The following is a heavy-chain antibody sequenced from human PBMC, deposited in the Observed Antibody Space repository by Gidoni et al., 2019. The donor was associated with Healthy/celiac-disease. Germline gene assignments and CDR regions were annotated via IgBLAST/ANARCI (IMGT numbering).Heavy chain of an antibody. CDR1: GFTFSSYS. V-gene: IGHV3-48*04. Sequence: EVQLVESGGGLVQPGGSLRLSCAASGFTFSSYSMNWVRQAPGKGLEWVSYISSSSSTIYYADSVKGRFTISRDNAKNSLYLQMNSLRAEDTAVYYCARDHYYGSGSYPFGAFDIWGQGTMVTVSS. CDR2: ISSSSSTI. J-gene: IGHJ3*02. D-gene: IGHD3-10*01. CDR3: ARDHYYGSGSYPFGAFDI.